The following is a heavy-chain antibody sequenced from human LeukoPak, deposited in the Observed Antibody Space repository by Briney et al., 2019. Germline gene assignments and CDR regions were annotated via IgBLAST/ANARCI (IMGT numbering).Heavy chain of an antibody. CDR3: ARACCGNYYYYYGMDV. Sequence: SETLSLTCAVYGGSFSGYYWSWIRRPPGKGLEWIGEINHSGSTNYNPSLKSRVTISVDTSKNQFSLKLSSVTAADTAVYYCARACCGNYYYYYGMDVWGQGTTVTVSS. V-gene: IGHV4-34*01. CDR1: GGSFSGYY. D-gene: IGHD1-26*01. CDR2: INHSGST. J-gene: IGHJ6*02.